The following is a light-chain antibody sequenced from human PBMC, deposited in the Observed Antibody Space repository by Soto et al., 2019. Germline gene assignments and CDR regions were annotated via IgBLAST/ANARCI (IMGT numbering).Light chain of an antibody. Sequence: DIVMTQSPDSLPGSLGERATVHCKSSQSVLYSSNNKNYLSWYQQKPGQPPKLLIYWASTRESGVPDRFSGSGSGTDFTLTISSLLAEDVAVYYCQQYYTTPLTFGGGTKVDIK. CDR3: QQYYTTPLT. CDR1: QSVLYSSNNKNY. CDR2: WAS. J-gene: IGKJ4*01. V-gene: IGKV4-1*01.